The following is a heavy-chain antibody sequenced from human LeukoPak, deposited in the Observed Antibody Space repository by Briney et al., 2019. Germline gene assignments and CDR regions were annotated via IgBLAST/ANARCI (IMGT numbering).Heavy chain of an antibody. J-gene: IGHJ6*03. V-gene: IGHV3-7*01. Sequence: GGSLRLSCAASGFTFSSYWMSWVRQAPGKGLEWVANIKQDGSEKYYVDSVKGRFTISRDNAKNTLYLQMNSLRAEDTAVYYCARGIAARYYYMDVWGKGTTVTISS. CDR1: GFTFSSYW. D-gene: IGHD6-13*01. CDR2: IKQDGSEK. CDR3: ARGIAARYYYMDV.